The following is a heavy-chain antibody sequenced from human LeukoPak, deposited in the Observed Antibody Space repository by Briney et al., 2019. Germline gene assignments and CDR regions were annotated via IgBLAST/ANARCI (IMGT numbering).Heavy chain of an antibody. Sequence: SVKVSCKASGGTFSSYAISWVRQAPGQGLEWMGGISPIFGTANYAQKFQGRVTITTDESTSTAYMELSSLRSEDTAVYYCARDSGLDRNPLNAYYYYYMDVWGKGTTVTVSS. CDR2: ISPIFGTA. D-gene: IGHD3-10*01. CDR1: GGTFSSYA. V-gene: IGHV1-69*05. J-gene: IGHJ6*03. CDR3: ARDSGLDRNPLNAYYYYYMDV.